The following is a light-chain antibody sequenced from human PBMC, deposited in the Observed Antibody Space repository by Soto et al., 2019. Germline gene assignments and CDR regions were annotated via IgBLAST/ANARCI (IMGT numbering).Light chain of an antibody. V-gene: IGKV1-39*01. CDR1: QSISSY. CDR3: QQSYSTPWT. CDR2: AAS. J-gene: IGKJ1*01. Sequence: DIQMTQSPSSLSASVGDRGTITCRVIQSISSYLNWYQQKPGKAPKLLIYAASSLQSGVPSRFSGSGSGTDFTLTISSLQPEDFATYYCQQSYSTPWTFGQGTKVDIK.